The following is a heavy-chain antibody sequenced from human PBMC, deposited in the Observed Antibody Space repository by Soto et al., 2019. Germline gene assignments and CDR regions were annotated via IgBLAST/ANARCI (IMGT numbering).Heavy chain of an antibody. D-gene: IGHD1-26*01. CDR3: AKARTDQSGTYFPFDY. CDR2: INNSGSRT. J-gene: IGHJ4*02. V-gene: IGHV3-23*01. Sequence: EVQLLESGGGFVQPGGSLSLSCAASGFPFSSFGMSWVRQAPGKGLEWVSSINNSGSRTYHADSVKGRFTISRDNSKNTLYLQMNSLRAEDTAVYYCAKARTDQSGTYFPFDYWGQGTLVTVSS. CDR1: GFPFSSFG.